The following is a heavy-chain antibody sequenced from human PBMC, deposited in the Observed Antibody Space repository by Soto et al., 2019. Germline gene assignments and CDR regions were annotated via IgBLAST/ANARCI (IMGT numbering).Heavy chain of an antibody. CDR2: IYYSGST. V-gene: IGHV4-61*01. CDR1: GGSVSSGSYY. D-gene: IGHD1-7*01. J-gene: IGHJ4*02. Sequence: PSGTLSLTCTVSGGSVSSGSYYWSWIRQPPGKGLEWIGYIYYSGSTDYNPSLKSRVTISVDTSKNQFSLKLSSVTAADTAVYYCARESGENWSYEDYWGQGTQVTVSP. CDR3: ARESGENWSYEDY.